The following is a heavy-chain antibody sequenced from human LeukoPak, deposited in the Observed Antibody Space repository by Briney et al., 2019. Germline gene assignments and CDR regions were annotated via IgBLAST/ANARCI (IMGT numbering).Heavy chain of an antibody. V-gene: IGHV3-30-3*01. J-gene: IGHJ4*02. D-gene: IGHD3-22*01. CDR3: APSGYYYDSSGYFDY. CDR2: ISYDGSNK. CDR1: GFTFSSYA. Sequence: PEGSLRLSCAASGFTFSSYAMHWVRQAPGKGLEWVAVISYDGSNKYYADSVKGRFTISRDNSKNTLYLQMNSLRAEDTAVYYCAPSGYYYDSSGYFDYWGQGTLVTVSS.